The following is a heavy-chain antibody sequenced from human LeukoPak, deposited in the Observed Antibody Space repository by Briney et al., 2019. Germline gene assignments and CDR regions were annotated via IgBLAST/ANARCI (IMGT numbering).Heavy chain of an antibody. CDR3: ARDPARVTMVRGVIITSDY. CDR2: IRSNGAIT. CDR1: GFIFSGQS. V-gene: IGHV3-48*04. D-gene: IGHD3-10*01. Sequence: GGSLRLFCAASGFIFSGQSMNWFRQAPGKGLEWISYIRSNGAITYYADSVKGRFIISRDNAKNSLYLQMNSLRAEDTAVYYCARDPARVTMVRGVIITSDYWGQGTLVTVSS. J-gene: IGHJ4*02.